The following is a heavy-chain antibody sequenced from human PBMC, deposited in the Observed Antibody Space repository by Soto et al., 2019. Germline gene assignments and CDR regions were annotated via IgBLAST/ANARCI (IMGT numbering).Heavy chain of an antibody. CDR2: ISGSGGST. V-gene: IGHV3-23*01. D-gene: IGHD3-9*01. Sequence: EVQLLESGGGLVQPGGSLRLSCAASGFTFSSYAMSWVRQAPGKGLEWVSAISGSGGSTYYADSVKGRFTISRDNSKNTVYLEMNSLRAEDTAVYYCAKYDILAGYYPDFWGQGTLVTVSS. CDR3: AKYDILAGYYPDF. CDR1: GFTFSSYA. J-gene: IGHJ4*02.